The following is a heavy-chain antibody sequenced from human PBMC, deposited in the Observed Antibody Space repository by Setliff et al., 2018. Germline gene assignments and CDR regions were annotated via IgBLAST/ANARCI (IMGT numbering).Heavy chain of an antibody. V-gene: IGHV3-21*04. CDR2: ISHSNTYT. CDR1: GFVFSTYD. J-gene: IGHJ4*02. Sequence: GGSLRLSCAASGFVFSTYDMIWVRQAPGKGLEWVSSISHSNTYTYFAASVKGRFIISRDNSRNTVYLQMNSLRVEDTAVYFCAREGATVDFWGQGTLVTVSS. D-gene: IGHD5-12*01. CDR3: AREGATVDF.